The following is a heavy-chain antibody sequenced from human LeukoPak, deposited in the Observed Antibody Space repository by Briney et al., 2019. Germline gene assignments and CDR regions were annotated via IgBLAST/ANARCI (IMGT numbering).Heavy chain of an antibody. J-gene: IGHJ4*02. Sequence: SETLSLTCAVYGGSFSGYYWSWIRQPPGKGLEWIGEINHSGSTNYNPSLKSRVTISVDTSKNQFSLKLSSVTAADTAVYYCARVARSTMVRGVSRIDYWGQGTLVTVSS. V-gene: IGHV4-34*01. CDR1: GGSFSGYY. CDR3: ARVARSTMVRGVSRIDY. CDR2: INHSGST. D-gene: IGHD3-10*01.